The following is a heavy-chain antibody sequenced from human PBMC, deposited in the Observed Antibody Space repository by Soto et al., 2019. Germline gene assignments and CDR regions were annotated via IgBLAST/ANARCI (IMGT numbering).Heavy chain of an antibody. D-gene: IGHD3-3*01. CDR2: INPNSGGT. CDR1: GYTFTGEY. J-gene: IGHJ6*02. Sequence: QVQLVQSGAEVKKPGASVKVSCKASGYTFTGEYMHWVRQAPGQGLEWMGWINPNSGGTNYAQKFQGRVTMTRDTSISTAYMELSRLRSDDTAVYYCARGGGVTTDYYYYGMDVWGQRTTVTVSS. V-gene: IGHV1-2*02. CDR3: ARGGGVTTDYYYYGMDV.